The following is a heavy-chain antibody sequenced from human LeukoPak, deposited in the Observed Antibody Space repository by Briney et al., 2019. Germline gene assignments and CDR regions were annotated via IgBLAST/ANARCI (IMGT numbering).Heavy chain of an antibody. V-gene: IGHV3-30*18. CDR3: ANTDDYGSYCMDV. Sequence: QPGGSLRLSCAASGFTFSSYGMHWVRQAPGKGLEWVAVISYDGSNKYYADSVKGRFTISRDNSKNTLYLQMNSLRAGDTAVYYCANTDDYGSYCMDVWGQGTTVTVSS. D-gene: IGHD3-10*01. CDR2: ISYDGSNK. CDR1: GFTFSSYG. J-gene: IGHJ6*02.